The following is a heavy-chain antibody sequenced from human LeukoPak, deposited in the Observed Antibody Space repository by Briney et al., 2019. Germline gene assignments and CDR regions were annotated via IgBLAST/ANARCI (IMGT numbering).Heavy chain of an antibody. CDR2: IHFDGSKT. Sequence: PGGSLRLSCEASGFTFRSYAMHWVRQAPGKGLEWLAYIHFDGSKTYYADSVKGRFDVSRDNSKNTLYLQMNSLRAEDTAVYYCARAPYYYGSGSYYKVGAFDIWGQGTMVTVSS. CDR1: GFTFRSYA. J-gene: IGHJ3*02. CDR3: ARAPYYYGSGSYYKVGAFDI. D-gene: IGHD3-10*01. V-gene: IGHV3-30*02.